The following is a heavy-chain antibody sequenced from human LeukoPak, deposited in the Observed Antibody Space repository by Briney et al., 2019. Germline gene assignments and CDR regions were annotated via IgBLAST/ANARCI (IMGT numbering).Heavy chain of an antibody. V-gene: IGHV3-74*01. D-gene: IGHD3-22*01. CDR2: TNRDDSDT. CDR1: GFTFRCYW. Sequence: GGSLRLSCAASGFTFRCYWMHWVRQAPGKGLVWVSRTNRDDSDTSYADSVKGRFTISRDKAKSTLYLQMNSLRVEDTAVYYCARSANYFDTSGQDYWGQGTLVTVSS. CDR3: ARSANYFDTSGQDY. J-gene: IGHJ4*02.